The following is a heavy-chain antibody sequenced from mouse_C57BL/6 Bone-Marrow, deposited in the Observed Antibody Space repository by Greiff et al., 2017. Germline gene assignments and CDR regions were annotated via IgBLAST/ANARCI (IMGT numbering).Heavy chain of an antibody. Sequence: VQLQQSGAELARPGASVKLSCKASGYTFTSYGISWVKQRTGRGLEWIGEIYPRSGNTYYNEKFKGKATLTADKSSSTAYMELRSLTYEDSAVYFCATLYYDYDLAWFAYWGQGTLVTVSA. CDR2: IYPRSGNT. J-gene: IGHJ3*01. CDR3: ATLYYDYDLAWFAY. CDR1: GYTFTSYG. V-gene: IGHV1-81*01. D-gene: IGHD2-4*01.